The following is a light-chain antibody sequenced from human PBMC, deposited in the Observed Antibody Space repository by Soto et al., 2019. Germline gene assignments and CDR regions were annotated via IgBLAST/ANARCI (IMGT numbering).Light chain of an antibody. Sequence: AIQITQSPSSLSASVGDRVTITCRASHGIRNDLGWYQQKPGKAPKLLIYATSSLQSGVPSRFSGSGSGTDFTLTISGLQPEDFATYYCQQYKGYSTWTFGQGTKV. V-gene: IGKV1-6*01. CDR2: ATS. J-gene: IGKJ1*01. CDR3: QQYKGYSTWT. CDR1: HGIRND.